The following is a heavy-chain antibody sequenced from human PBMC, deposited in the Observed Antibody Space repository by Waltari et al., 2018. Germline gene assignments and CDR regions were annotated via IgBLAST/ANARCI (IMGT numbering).Heavy chain of an antibody. CDR3: AREGDDYGDYGGDY. Sequence: QVQLVQSGAEVKKPGSSVKVSCKASGGTFSSYPISWVRQAPGQGLEWMGRIIPILGIANYARKFQGRVTITADKSTSTAYMELSSLRSEDTAVYYCAREGDDYGDYGGDYWGQGTLVTVSS. D-gene: IGHD4-17*01. J-gene: IGHJ4*02. V-gene: IGHV1-69*04. CDR1: GGTFSSYP. CDR2: IIPILGIA.